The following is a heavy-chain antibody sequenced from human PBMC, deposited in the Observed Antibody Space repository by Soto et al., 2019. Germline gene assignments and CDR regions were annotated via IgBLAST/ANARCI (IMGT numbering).Heavy chain of an antibody. CDR3: AKDATSLPAALVRTTVDY. D-gene: IGHD2-2*01. J-gene: IGHJ4*02. CDR1: GFTFSTYA. CDR2: IGGSGDNT. Sequence: GGSLRLSCTASGFTFSTYAMTWVRRAPGKGLEWVSSIGGSGDNTYYADSVKGRFTISRDNSQNTLYLQMNSLSAEDTAVYYCAKDATSLPAALVRTTVDYGCQRTLVTVSS. V-gene: IGHV3-23*01.